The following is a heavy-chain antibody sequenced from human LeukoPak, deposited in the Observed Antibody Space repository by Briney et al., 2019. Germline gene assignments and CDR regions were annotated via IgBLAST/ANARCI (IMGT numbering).Heavy chain of an antibody. CDR2: TSGGTT. CDR1: GFTFSTYA. D-gene: IGHD2-2*01. Sequence: GGPLRLSCAASGFTFSTYAMNWVRQAPGKGLEWVSTTSGGTTYYADSVKGRFTISRDSSKSTLYLKMNRLRAEDTAVYYCANGCCSSTSCSGFYGMDVWGRGTTVTVSS. V-gene: IGHV3-23*01. J-gene: IGHJ6*04. CDR3: ANGCCSSTSCSGFYGMDV.